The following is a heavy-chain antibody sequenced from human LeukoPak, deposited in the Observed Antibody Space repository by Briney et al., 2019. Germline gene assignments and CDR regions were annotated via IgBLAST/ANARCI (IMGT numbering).Heavy chain of an antibody. D-gene: IGHD1-26*01. CDR3: AKDWQAGSYYDY. V-gene: IGHV3-23*01. CDR2: LSAGDT. CDR1: GFTFSNYG. Sequence: PGRSLRLSCAASGFTFSNYGMSWVRQAPGKGLEWVSGLSAGDTYYADSVKGRFTISRDNSKNTLYLQMNSLRAEDTGIYYCAKDWQAGSYYDYWGQGTLVTVST. J-gene: IGHJ4*02.